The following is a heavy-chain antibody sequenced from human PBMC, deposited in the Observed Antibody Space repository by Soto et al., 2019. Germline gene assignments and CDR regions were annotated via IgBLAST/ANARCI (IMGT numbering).Heavy chain of an antibody. Sequence: SGPTLVNPTQTLTLTCTFSGFSLSTSGVGVGWIRQPPGKALEWLALIYWDDDKRYSPSLKSRLTIAKDSSKNQVLLTMTNMDPVDTATYYCAHKKVTTDFDYWGQGTLVTVSS. CDR2: IYWDDDK. D-gene: IGHD4-17*01. V-gene: IGHV2-5*02. CDR1: GFSLSTSGVG. CDR3: AHKKVTTDFDY. J-gene: IGHJ4*02.